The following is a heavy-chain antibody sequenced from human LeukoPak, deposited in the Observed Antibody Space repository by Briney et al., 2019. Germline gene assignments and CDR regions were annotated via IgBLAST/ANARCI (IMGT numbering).Heavy chain of an antibody. J-gene: IGHJ6*02. CDR3: AREFGVVIIDYYYYGMDV. CDR1: GFTFSSYS. CDR2: ISSSSSYI. V-gene: IGHV3-21*01. D-gene: IGHD3-3*01. Sequence: PGGSLRLSCAPSGFTFSSYSMNWVRHAPGKGMEWVSSISSSSSYIYYADSVKGRFTISRDNAKNSLYLQMNSLRGEDTAVYYCAREFGVVIIDYYYYGMDVWGQGTTVTVSS.